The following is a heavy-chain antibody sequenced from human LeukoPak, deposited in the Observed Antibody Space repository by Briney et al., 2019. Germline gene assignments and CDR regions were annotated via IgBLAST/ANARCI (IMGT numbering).Heavy chain of an antibody. J-gene: IGHJ5*02. V-gene: IGHV3-23*01. CDR1: GFTFSSYW. D-gene: IGHD4-11*01. CDR3: AKAQMTTVTKGNWFDP. Sequence: GGSLRLSCAASGFTFSSYWMSWVRQAPGKGLEWVSAISGSGGSTYYADSVKGRFTISRDNSKNTLYLQMNSLRAEDTAVYYCAKAQMTTVTKGNWFDPWGQGTLVTVSS. CDR2: ISGSGGST.